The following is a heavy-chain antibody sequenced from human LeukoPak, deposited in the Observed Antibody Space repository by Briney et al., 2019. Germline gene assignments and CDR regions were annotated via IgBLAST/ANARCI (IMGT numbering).Heavy chain of an antibody. V-gene: IGHV4-4*07. Sequence: PSETLSLTCTVSGGSISSYYWSWIRQPAGKGLEWIGRIYTSGSTNYNPSLKSRVTMSVDTSKNQFSLKLSSVTAADTAVYYCATSPRERGYSYGSRVRYFDLWGRGTLVTVSS. CDR2: IYTSGST. CDR3: ATSPRERGYSYGSRVRYFDL. CDR1: GGSISSYY. J-gene: IGHJ2*01. D-gene: IGHD5-18*01.